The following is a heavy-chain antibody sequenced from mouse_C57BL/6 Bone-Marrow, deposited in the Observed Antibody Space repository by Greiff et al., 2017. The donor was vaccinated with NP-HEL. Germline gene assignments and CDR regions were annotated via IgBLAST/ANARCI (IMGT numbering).Heavy chain of an antibody. V-gene: IGHV7-1*01. CDR1: GFTFSDFY. CDR3: ARDASGYYGSSLWYFDV. CDR2: SRNKANDYTT. J-gene: IGHJ1*03. Sequence: DVKLVESGGGLVQSGRSLRLSCATSGFTFSDFYMEWVRQAPGKGLEWIAASRNKANDYTTEYSASVKGRFIVSRDTSQSILYLQMNALRAEDTAIYCCARDASGYYGSSLWYFDVWGTGTTVTVSS. D-gene: IGHD1-1*01.